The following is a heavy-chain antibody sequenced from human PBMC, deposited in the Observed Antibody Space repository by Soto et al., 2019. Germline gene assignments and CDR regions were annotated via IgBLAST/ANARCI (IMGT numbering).Heavy chain of an antibody. Sequence: QITLNESGPTLVKPMQTLTLTCNFSGFSLDSTAVGVGWLRQPPGKALECLALIYWDGDKRYNPSLTNRVIITKYTSKNQVVLTMTDMAPADTGTYCCAHFILGVTFVRGVTFDHWCQGVLVTVSS. V-gene: IGHV2-5*02. CDR3: AHFILGVTFVRGVTFDH. CDR1: GFSLDSTAVG. J-gene: IGHJ4*02. CDR2: IYWDGDK. D-gene: IGHD3-10*01.